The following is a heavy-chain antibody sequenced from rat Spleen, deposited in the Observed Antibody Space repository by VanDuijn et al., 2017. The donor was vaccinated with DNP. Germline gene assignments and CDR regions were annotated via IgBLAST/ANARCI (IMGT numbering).Heavy chain of an antibody. CDR3: AIYYYSGDNWFGY. Sequence: EVQLVESGGGLVQPGRSLKLSCAASGFTFSDYYMAWVRQAPTKGLEWVAYITYDGGSTYYRDSVKGRFTISRDNAKNTLYLQMNSLRSEDTATYYCAIYYYSGDNWFGYWGQGTLVTVSS. CDR2: ITYDGGST. CDR1: GFTFSDYY. V-gene: IGHV5-20*01. D-gene: IGHD1-1*01. J-gene: IGHJ3*01.